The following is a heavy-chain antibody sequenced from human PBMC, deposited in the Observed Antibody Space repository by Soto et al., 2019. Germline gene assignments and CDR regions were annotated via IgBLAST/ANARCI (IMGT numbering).Heavy chain of an antibody. Sequence: GGSLRLPCVASGFTFSSYGMHWVRQAPGKGLEWVAVMSYDGSHEYYADSVKGRFTISRDNSKTILYLQMNSLRLEDTAVYYCAKGSVLRVVEAPLAILGGVDVWGQGAMVTVSS. CDR2: MSYDGSHE. D-gene: IGHD2-8*01. J-gene: IGHJ6*02. CDR1: GFTFSSYG. CDR3: AKGSVLRVVEAPLAILGGVDV. V-gene: IGHV3-33*06.